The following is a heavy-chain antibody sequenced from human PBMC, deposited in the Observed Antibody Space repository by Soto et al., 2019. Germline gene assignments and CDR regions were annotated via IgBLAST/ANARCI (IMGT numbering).Heavy chain of an antibody. J-gene: IGHJ4*02. CDR2: INHSGST. Sequence: SETLSLTCAVYGGSFSGYYWSWIRQPPGKGLEWIGEINHSGSTNYNPSLKSRVTISVDTSKNQFSLKLSSVTAAATAVYYCARGPIETYYGSGSYYTTIGTCFDYWGQGTLVTVSS. CDR3: ARGPIETYYGSGSYYTTIGTCFDY. V-gene: IGHV4-34*01. CDR1: GGSFSGYY. D-gene: IGHD3-10*01.